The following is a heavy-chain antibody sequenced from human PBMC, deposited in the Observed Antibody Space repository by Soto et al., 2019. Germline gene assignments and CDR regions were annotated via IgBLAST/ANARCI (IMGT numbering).Heavy chain of an antibody. D-gene: IGHD2-21*02. CDR1: GFTFSSYG. CDR3: AKGGLCGGDCGLDY. J-gene: IGHJ4*02. CDR2: ISYDGSNK. Sequence: QVQLVESGGGVVQPGRSLRLSCAASGFTFSSYGMHWVRQAPGKGLEWVAVISYDGSNKYYADSVKGRFTICRDNSNNTLYLQMNSLRAEDTAVYYCAKGGLCGGDCGLDYWGQGTLVTVSS. V-gene: IGHV3-30*18.